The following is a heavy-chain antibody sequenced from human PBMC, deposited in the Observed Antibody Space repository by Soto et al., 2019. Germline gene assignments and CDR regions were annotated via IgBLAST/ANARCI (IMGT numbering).Heavy chain of an antibody. Sequence: GGSLRLSCAASGFTFGSYGMHWVRQAPGKGLEWVSVISYNGSNKYYADAVKGRFTISRDNSKNTLYLQMNSLRAEDTAVYYCAKDFAQKIYCSSTSCPPKPDYSFYYGMDVWGQGTTVTVSS. CDR3: AKDFAQKIYCSSTSCPPKPDYSFYYGMDV. D-gene: IGHD2-2*01. J-gene: IGHJ6*02. CDR1: GFTFGSYG. V-gene: IGHV3-30*18. CDR2: ISYNGSNK.